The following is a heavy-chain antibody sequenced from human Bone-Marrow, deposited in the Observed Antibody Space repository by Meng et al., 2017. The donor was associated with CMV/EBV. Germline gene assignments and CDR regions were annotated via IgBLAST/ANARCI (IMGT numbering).Heavy chain of an antibody. J-gene: IGHJ4*02. CDR2: IKQDGSEK. D-gene: IGHD1-26*01. V-gene: IGHV3-7*01. CDR1: GFTVSSNY. CDR3: ARDLSGELPR. Sequence: GGSLRLSCAASGFTVSSNYMSWVRQAPGKGLEWVANIKQDGSEKYYVDSVKGRFTISRDNAKNSLYLQMNSLRAEDTAVYYCARDLSGELPRWGQGTLVTVSS.